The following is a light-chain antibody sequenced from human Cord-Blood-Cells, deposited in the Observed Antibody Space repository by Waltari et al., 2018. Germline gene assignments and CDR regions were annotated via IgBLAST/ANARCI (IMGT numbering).Light chain of an antibody. CDR1: QSISSW. J-gene: IGKJ2*01. CDR3: QQYNSYLT. Sequence: DIQMTQSPSTLSASVGDRVTITCRASQSISSWLAWYQQKPGKAPKLLIYDASSLESGVPTSFSGSGSGTEFTLTISSLQPDDCATDYCQQYNSYLTFGQGTKLEIK. CDR2: DAS. V-gene: IGKV1-5*01.